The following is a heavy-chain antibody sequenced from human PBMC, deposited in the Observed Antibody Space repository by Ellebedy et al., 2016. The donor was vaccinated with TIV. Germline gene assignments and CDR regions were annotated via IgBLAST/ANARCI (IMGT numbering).Heavy chain of an antibody. CDR3: ARERRAVGGFDAFDI. CDR1: GITLSSND. D-gene: IGHD6-25*01. J-gene: IGHJ3*02. V-gene: IGHV3-13*01. Sequence: GESLKISXAASGITLSSNDMHWVRQPIGKGPEWVSAIGIAGDTYYADSVKGRFTFSRENAKNSLYLQMNSLRAGDTAVYFCARERRAVGGFDAFDIWGQGTMVTVSS. CDR2: IGIAGDT.